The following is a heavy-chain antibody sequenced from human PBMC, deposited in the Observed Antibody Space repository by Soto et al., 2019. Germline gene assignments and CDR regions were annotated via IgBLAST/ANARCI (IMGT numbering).Heavy chain of an antibody. CDR2: INHSGST. CDR3: ARGRVYCSSTSCYAWYMDV. D-gene: IGHD2-2*01. J-gene: IGHJ6*03. V-gene: IGHV4-34*01. CDR1: GGSFSGYY. Sequence: PSETLPLTCAVYGGSFSGYYWSWIRQPPGKGLEWIGEINHSGSTNYNPSLKSRVTISVDTSKNQFSLKLSSVTAADTAVYYCARGRVYCSSTSCYAWYMDVWGKGTTVTVSS.